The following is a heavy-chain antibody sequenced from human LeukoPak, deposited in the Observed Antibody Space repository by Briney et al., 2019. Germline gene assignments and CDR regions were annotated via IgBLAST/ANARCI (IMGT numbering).Heavy chain of an antibody. Sequence: SETLSLTCAVYGGSFSGYYWSWIRQPPGKGLEWIGEINHSGSTNYNPSLKSRVTISVDTSKNQSSLRLSSVTAADTAVYYCASMSCSGGSCYPTDYWGQGTLVTVSS. J-gene: IGHJ4*02. D-gene: IGHD2-15*01. V-gene: IGHV4-34*01. CDR3: ASMSCSGGSCYPTDY. CDR1: GGSFSGYY. CDR2: INHSGST.